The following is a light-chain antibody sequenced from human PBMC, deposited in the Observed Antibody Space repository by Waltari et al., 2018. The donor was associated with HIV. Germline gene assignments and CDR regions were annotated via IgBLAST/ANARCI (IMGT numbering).Light chain of an antibody. CDR3: QQRSNWRLYT. V-gene: IGKV3-11*01. CDR1: QTVSSY. CDR2: DAS. Sequence: EIVLTQSPAILSLSPGERATLSCRASQTVSSYLAWYQQKPGQAPRLLIYDASNRATGIPARFSGSGSGTDFTLTIGSLDPEDFAVYYCQQRSNWRLYTFGQGTKLEIK. J-gene: IGKJ2*01.